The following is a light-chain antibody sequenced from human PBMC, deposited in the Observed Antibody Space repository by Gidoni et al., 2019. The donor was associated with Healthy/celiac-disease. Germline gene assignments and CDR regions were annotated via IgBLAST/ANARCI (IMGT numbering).Light chain of an antibody. Sequence: QSALTQPASVSGSPGQSLTISCTGTSSDVGGYNYVSWYQQHPGKAPKLMIYDVSNRPSGVSNRFSGSKSGNTASLTISGLQAEDEADYYCSSYTSSSTRVFSGGTKLTVL. CDR2: DVS. J-gene: IGLJ3*02. CDR1: SSDVGGYNY. V-gene: IGLV2-14*01. CDR3: SSYTSSSTRV.